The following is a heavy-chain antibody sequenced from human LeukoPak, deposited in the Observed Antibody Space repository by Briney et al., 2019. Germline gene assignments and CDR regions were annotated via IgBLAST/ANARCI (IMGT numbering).Heavy chain of an antibody. D-gene: IGHD6-19*01. Sequence: GSSVKVSCKASGGSFSNYVITWVRQAPGQGLEWMGWINPNSGGTNYAQKFQGWVTMTRDTSISTAYMELSRLRSDDTAVYYCARGLQWLAFDYWGQGTLVTVSS. J-gene: IGHJ4*02. CDR2: INPNSGGT. V-gene: IGHV1-2*04. CDR3: ARGLQWLAFDY. CDR1: GGSFSNYV.